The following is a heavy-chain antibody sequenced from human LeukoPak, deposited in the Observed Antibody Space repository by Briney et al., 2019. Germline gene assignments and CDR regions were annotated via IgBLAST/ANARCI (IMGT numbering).Heavy chain of an antibody. Sequence: PSETLSLTCTVSGGSISSYYWSWIRQPPGKGLEWIWYIYTSGSTNYNPSLKSRVTISVDTSKNQFSLKLSSVTAADTAVYYCARLVPARRTFDYWGQGTLVTVSS. CDR3: ARLVPARRTFDY. V-gene: IGHV4-4*09. CDR1: GGSISSYY. CDR2: IYTSGST. D-gene: IGHD6-6*01. J-gene: IGHJ4*02.